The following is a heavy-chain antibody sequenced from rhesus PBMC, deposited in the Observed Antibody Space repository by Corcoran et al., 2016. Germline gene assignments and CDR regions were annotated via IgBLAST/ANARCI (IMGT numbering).Heavy chain of an antibody. CDR3: AKDREWLLHRGGLDS. D-gene: IGHD3-28*01. Sequence: EVQLVETGGGLVQPGGSLKLSCAASGFTFSSYGMSWVRQAPGKGLEWVSYIRKVCGSTYYADSVKGRFTISRDNSKNTRSLQMNSLRAEDTAVYYCAKDREWLLHRGGLDSWGQGVVVTVSS. J-gene: IGHJ6*01. CDR2: IRKVCGST. CDR1: GFTFSSYG. V-gene: IGHV3S5*01.